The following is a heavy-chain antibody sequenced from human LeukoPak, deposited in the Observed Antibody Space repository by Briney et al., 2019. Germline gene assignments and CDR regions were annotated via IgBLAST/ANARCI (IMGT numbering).Heavy chain of an antibody. D-gene: IGHD6-6*01. CDR3: TRGPNSNWSGLDF. CDR1: GFSFSGHW. V-gene: IGHV3-74*01. J-gene: IGHJ4*02. Sequence: GGSLRLSCTASGFSFSGHWMHWARQLPGKGLVWVSRISPTGSTTSYADSVKGRFTVSRDNAKNTLYLRVNNLRAEDTAVYYCTRGPNSNWSGLDFWGQGTLLTVSS. CDR2: ISPTGSTT.